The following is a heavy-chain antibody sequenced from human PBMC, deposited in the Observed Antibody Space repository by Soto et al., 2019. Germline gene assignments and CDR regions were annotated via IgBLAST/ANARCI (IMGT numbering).Heavy chain of an antibody. CDR1: GGSISSYY. Sequence: QVQLQESGPGLVKPSETLSLTCTVSGGSISSYYWSWIRQPPGKGLEWIGYIYYSGSTNYNPSLKSRVTISVDTSKNQFSLKLSSVTAADTAVYYCAREPDYYGSGSYGLFDYWGQGTLVTVSS. V-gene: IGHV4-59*01. J-gene: IGHJ4*02. CDR2: IYYSGST. CDR3: AREPDYYGSGSYGLFDY. D-gene: IGHD3-10*01.